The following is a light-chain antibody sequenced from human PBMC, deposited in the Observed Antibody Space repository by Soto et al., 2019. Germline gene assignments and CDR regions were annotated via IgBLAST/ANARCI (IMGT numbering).Light chain of an antibody. J-gene: IGLJ1*01. CDR1: SNDIGAYNY. CDR2: GVR. V-gene: IGLV2-14*01. Sequence: QSVLPQPTSVSGSPGQSITISCTGNSNDIGAYNYVSWYQQHPGKAPRLLIHGVRNRPPGISSRFSAAKSGLTASLTISGLLPEDEADYCCSSFTTTRLYVFGRGTKLTVL. CDR3: SSFTTTRLYV.